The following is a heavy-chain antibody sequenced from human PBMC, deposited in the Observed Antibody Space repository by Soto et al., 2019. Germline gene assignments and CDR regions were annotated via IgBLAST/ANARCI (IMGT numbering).Heavy chain of an antibody. CDR2: TKQDGSEN. J-gene: IGHJ4*02. CDR1: GLTFSNYW. CDR3: ARDHINGWKFDY. Sequence: GGSLRLSCAGSGLTFSNYWMSWVRQAPGKGLEWVANTKQDGSENYYVDSVKGRFTTSRDNTKNSFYLQMNSLRAEDTDVYYCARDHINGWKFDYWGRGTLVTVSS. V-gene: IGHV3-7*01. D-gene: IGHD6-19*01.